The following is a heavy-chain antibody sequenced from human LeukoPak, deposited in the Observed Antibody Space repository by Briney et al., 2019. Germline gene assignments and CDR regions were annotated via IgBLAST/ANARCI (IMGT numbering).Heavy chain of an antibody. D-gene: IGHD6-19*01. V-gene: IGHV3-33*01. CDR3: ARDHSSGWQFDY. CDR1: GFTFSSYG. CDR2: IWYDGSNK. Sequence: GGSLRLSCAASGFTFSSYGRHWVRQAPGKGLEWVAVIWYDGSNKYYADSVKGRFTISRDNSKNTLYLQMNSLRAEDTAVYYCARDHSSGWQFDYWGQGTLVTVSS. J-gene: IGHJ4*02.